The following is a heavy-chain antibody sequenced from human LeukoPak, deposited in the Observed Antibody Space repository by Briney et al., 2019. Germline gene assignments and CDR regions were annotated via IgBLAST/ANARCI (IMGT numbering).Heavy chain of an antibody. CDR1: GFTFNNYV. CDR2: ISGGDRT. D-gene: IGHD3-10*01. V-gene: IGHV3-23*01. CDR3: AKGRYPGSGSYLNSHDY. Sequence: PGGSLRLSCAASGFTFNNYVMSWVRQAPGKGLEWVSLISGGDRTYYEDSVKGRFTISRDNSKNTLYLQMNGLRAEDTAVYSCAKGRYPGSGSYLNSHDYWGQGTLVTVSS. J-gene: IGHJ4*02.